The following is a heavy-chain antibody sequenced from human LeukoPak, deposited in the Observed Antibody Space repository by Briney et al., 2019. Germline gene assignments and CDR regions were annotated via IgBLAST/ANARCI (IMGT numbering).Heavy chain of an antibody. J-gene: IGHJ4*02. Sequence: GGSLRLSCAASGFTFSSYAMHWVRQAPGKGLEWVAVISYDGSNKYYADSVKGRFTISRDNSKNSLYLQMNSLRAEDTALYYCAKDMAGTFDYWGQGTLVTVSS. CDR1: GFTFSSYA. CDR3: AKDMAGTFDY. CDR2: ISYDGSNK. V-gene: IGHV3-30-3*01. D-gene: IGHD1-7*01.